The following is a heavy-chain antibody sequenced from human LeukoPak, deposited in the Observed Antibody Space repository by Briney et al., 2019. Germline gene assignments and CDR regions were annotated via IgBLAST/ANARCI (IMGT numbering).Heavy chain of an antibody. V-gene: IGHV1-69*05. J-gene: IGHJ4*02. D-gene: IGHD1-7*01. CDR1: GGTFSSCA. CDR2: IIPIFGTA. Sequence: SVKVSCKASGGTFSSCAISWVRQAPGQGLEWMGGIIPIFGTANYAQKFQGRVTITTDESTSTAYMELSSLRSEDTAVYYCARSREELPSYYFDYWGQGTLVTVSS. CDR3: ARSREELPSYYFDY.